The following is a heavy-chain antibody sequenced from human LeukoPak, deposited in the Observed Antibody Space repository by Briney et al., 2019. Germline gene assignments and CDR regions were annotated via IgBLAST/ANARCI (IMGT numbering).Heavy chain of an antibody. D-gene: IGHD6-19*01. CDR1: GFAFSSYA. J-gene: IGHJ4*02. Sequence: PGGSLRLSCAASGFAFSSYAMSWVRQAPGKGLEWVSAISGSGGSTYYADSVKGRFTISRDNSKNTLYLQMNSLRAEDTAVYYCAKGMYSSGWLFDYWGQGTLVTVSS. CDR3: AKGMYSSGWLFDY. V-gene: IGHV3-23*01. CDR2: ISGSGGST.